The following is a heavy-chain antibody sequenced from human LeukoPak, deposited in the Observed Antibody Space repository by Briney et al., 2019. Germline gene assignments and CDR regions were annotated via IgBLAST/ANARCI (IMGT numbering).Heavy chain of an antibody. CDR2: IYYSGST. V-gene: IGHV4-39*07. CDR3: ARTGHNYYGSGSYDPYFDY. Sequence: SETLSLTCTVSGGSISSSSYYWGWIRQPPGKGLEWIGSIYYSGSTYYNPSLKSRVTISVDTSKNQFSLKLSSVTAADTAVYYCARTGHNYYGSGSYDPYFDYWGQGTLVTVSS. CDR1: GGSISSSSYY. J-gene: IGHJ4*02. D-gene: IGHD3-10*01.